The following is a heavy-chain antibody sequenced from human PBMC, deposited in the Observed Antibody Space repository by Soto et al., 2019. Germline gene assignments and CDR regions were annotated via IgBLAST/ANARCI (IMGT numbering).Heavy chain of an antibody. CDR2: INQSGST. Sequence: QVQLQQWGAGLLKPSETLSLSRAVYGASFSGYCWNWIRQPPGKGLEWIGEINQSGSTNYSPSLKTRVTISVETSKKQFSLRVSSVTAADTAVYYCARRFSGTGRYFDYWGQGTLVTVSS. V-gene: IGHV4-34*02. CDR3: ARRFSGTGRYFDY. D-gene: IGHD1-1*01. J-gene: IGHJ4*02. CDR1: GASFSGYC.